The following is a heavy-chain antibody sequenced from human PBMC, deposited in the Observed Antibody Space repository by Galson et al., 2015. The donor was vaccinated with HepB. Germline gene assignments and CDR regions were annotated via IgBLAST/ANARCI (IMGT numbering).Heavy chain of an antibody. Sequence: SLRLSCAASGFTFSSYWMHWVRQAPGKGLVWVSRIGDHDGDTIYADPVKGRFTISRDNAKNALYLQMNSLRAEDTAVYFCARGGLRHAFDYWGQGTLVTVSS. J-gene: IGHJ4*02. V-gene: IGHV3-74*01. CDR2: IGDHDGDT. CDR3: ARGGLRHAFDY. D-gene: IGHD3-16*01. CDR1: GFTFSSYW.